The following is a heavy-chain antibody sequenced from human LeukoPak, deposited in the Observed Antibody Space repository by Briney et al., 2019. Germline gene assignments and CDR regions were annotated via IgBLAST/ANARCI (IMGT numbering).Heavy chain of an antibody. J-gene: IGHJ6*03. V-gene: IGHV3-15*01. CDR3: TTRDDSSGYGYYSYYYYMDV. CDR1: GFTLSNAW. Sequence: GGSLRLSCAPSGFTLSNAWMSWVRHAPGKGLEWVGPTKTKTDDATTDYAAPVKGRFSISRDDSKNTVYLQMNSLKTEDTAVYYCTTRDDSSGYGYYSYYYYMDVWGKGTTVTVSS. CDR2: TKTKTDDATT. D-gene: IGHD3-22*01.